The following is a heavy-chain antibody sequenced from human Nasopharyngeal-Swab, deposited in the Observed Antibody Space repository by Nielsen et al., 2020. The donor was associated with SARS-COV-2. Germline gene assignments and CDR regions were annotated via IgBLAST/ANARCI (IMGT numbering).Heavy chain of an antibody. J-gene: IGHJ4*02. CDR1: GYSFTSYW. CDR3: ARTEYGSGTNFDY. D-gene: IGHD3-10*01. CDR2: IYPGDSDT. V-gene: IGHV5-51*01. Sequence: GEYLKISCQGSGYSFTSYWIGWVRQMPGKGLEWMGIIYPGDSDTRYSPSFKGQVTISADKSISTAYLQWSSLKASDTAMYYCARTEYGSGTNFDYWGQGTLVTVSS.